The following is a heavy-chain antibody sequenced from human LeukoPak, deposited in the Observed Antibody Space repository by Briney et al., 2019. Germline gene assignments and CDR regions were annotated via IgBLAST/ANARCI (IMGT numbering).Heavy chain of an antibody. J-gene: IGHJ4*02. CDR2: ISSSGSNI. CDR1: GFTFSDYY. Sequence: PGGSLRLSCAASGFTFSDYYMSWLRLAPGKGLEWVSYISSSGSNIYYADSVKGRFTISRDNAKNSLYLQMNSLRAEDTAVYYCAKGCWPRSGSRSFDYWGQGTLVTVSS. D-gene: IGHD1-14*01. V-gene: IGHV3-11*04. CDR3: AKGCWPRSGSRSFDY.